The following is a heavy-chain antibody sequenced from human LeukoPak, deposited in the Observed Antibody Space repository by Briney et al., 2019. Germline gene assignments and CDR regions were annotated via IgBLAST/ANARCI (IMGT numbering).Heavy chain of an antibody. CDR2: ISAYNGNT. CDR3: ATDRGYCSGGSCYEDWFDP. J-gene: IGHJ5*02. Sequence: ASVKVSCKASGYTFTSYGISWVRQAPGQGLEWMGWISAYNGNTNYAQKLQGRVTMTTDTSTSTAYMELRSLRSDDTAVYYCATDRGYCSGGSCYEDWFDPWGQGTLVTVSS. V-gene: IGHV1-18*01. CDR1: GYTFTSYG. D-gene: IGHD2-15*01.